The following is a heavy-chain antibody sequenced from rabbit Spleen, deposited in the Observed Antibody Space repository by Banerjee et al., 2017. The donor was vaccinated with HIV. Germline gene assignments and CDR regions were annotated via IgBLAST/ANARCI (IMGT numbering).Heavy chain of an antibody. CDR2: INVYTGKP. D-gene: IGHD1-1*01. V-gene: IGHV1S45*01. CDR3: ARDLTSVVGWNFNL. Sequence: QEQLVESGGGLFKPEGSLTLTCKASGFSFSDRDVMCWVRQAPGKGLQWIACINVYTGKPVYATWAKGRFTISRTSSTTVTLQMTSLTAADTATYFCARDLTSVVGWNFNLWGPGTLVTVS. J-gene: IGHJ4*01. CDR1: GFSFSDRDV.